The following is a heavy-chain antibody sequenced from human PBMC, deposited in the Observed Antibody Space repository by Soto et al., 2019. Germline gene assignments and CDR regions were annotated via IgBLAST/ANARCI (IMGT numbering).Heavy chain of an antibody. CDR2: TKNEAESYTT. Sequence: EVHLVESGGGLVQPGGSLRLSCVASGFTFSDHYMDWVRQAPGKGLEWIGRTKNEAESYTTDFAASVKGRFTVSRDDSMNSLWLQMNSLKTEDTAVYYCARDSHAALDSWGQGTLVTVSS. CDR3: ARDSHAALDS. J-gene: IGHJ4*02. D-gene: IGHD2-15*01. CDR1: GFTFSDHY. V-gene: IGHV3-72*01.